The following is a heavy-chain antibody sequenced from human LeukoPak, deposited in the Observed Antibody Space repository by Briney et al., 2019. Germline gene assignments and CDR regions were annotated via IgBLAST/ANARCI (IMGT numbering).Heavy chain of an antibody. CDR2: ISGSGYSA. Sequence: GGSLRLSCVASGFTFSSYNMNWVRQAPGKGLEWVSAISGSGYSAYYADSVKGRFTISRDNSKNTLFLQMNSLRAEDTAVYYCAKDALRAVPYYFDYWGQGTLVTVSS. D-gene: IGHD3-10*01. CDR1: GFTFSSYN. J-gene: IGHJ4*02. V-gene: IGHV3-23*01. CDR3: AKDALRAVPYYFDY.